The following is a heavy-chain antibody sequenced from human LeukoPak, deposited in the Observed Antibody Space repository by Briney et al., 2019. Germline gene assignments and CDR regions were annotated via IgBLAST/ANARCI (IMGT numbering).Heavy chain of an antibody. J-gene: IGHJ5*02. CDR3: ARDRTNWFDP. CDR2: IRYDESDK. D-gene: IGHD1-7*01. CDR1: GFTFTNHW. Sequence: GGSLRLSCVASGFTFTNHWMSWVRQAPGKGLEWVAHIRYDESDKYYADSVKGRFTISRDTSKNTLYLQMNSLRAEDTAVYYCARDRTNWFDPWGQGTLVTVSS. V-gene: IGHV3-33*08.